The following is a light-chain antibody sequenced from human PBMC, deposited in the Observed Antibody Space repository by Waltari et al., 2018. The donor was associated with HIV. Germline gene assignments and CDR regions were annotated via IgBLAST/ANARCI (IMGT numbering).Light chain of an antibody. CDR3: NSYTTSSTLHVV. J-gene: IGLJ2*01. CDR2: DVS. V-gene: IGLV2-14*03. Sequence: QSALTQPASVSGSPGQPITISCTGTSRDVGGYNYFSWYQHHPGKAPKLMIYDVSNRPSGVSNRFSGSKSGNTASLTISGLQAEDEADYYCNSYTTSSTLHVVFGGGTKLTVL. CDR1: SRDVGGYNY.